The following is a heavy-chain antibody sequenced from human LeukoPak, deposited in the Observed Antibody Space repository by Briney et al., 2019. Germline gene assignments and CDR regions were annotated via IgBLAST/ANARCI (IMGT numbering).Heavy chain of an antibody. CDR1: GFTFSSYS. Sequence: GGSLRLSCAASGFTFSSYSMNWVRQAPGKGLEWVSYISSSSRTIYYADSVKGRFTISRDNAKNSVYLQMNSLRVEDTAVYYCARDGGLTDIVLIGRYFYLWGRGTLVTVSS. CDR2: ISSSSRTI. D-gene: IGHD2-8*01. J-gene: IGHJ2*01. CDR3: ARDGGLTDIVLIGRYFYL. V-gene: IGHV3-48*01.